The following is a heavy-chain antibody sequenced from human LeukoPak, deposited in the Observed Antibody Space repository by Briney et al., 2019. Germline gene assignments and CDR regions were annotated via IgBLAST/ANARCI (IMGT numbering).Heavy chain of an antibody. Sequence: GGSLRLSCAASGFTSISYGMHWVRQAPGKGLEGVAFIRYDGSNKYYADSVKGRFTISRDNSKNTLYLQMKTLRAEDTAVYYCAKDLEQWPAVPEYWGQGTLVIVSS. V-gene: IGHV3-30*02. CDR1: GFTSISYG. CDR3: AKDLEQWPAVPEY. D-gene: IGHD6-19*01. CDR2: IRYDGSNK. J-gene: IGHJ4*02.